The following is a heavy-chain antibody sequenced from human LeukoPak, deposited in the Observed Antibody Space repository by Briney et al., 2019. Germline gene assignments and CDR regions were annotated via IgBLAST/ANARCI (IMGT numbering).Heavy chain of an antibody. CDR2: FDPEDGET. Sequence: GASVKVSCKASGYTFTDYYMHWVRQAPGKGLEWMGGFDPEDGETIYAQKFQGRVTMTEDTSTDTAYMELSSLRSEDTAVYYCATESYSGSYLYAFDIWGQGTMVTVSS. D-gene: IGHD1-26*01. CDR1: GYTFTDYY. V-gene: IGHV1-24*01. CDR3: ATESYSGSYLYAFDI. J-gene: IGHJ3*02.